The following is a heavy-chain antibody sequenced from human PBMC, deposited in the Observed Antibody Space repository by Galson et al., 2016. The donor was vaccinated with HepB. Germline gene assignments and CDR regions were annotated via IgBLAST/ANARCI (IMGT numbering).Heavy chain of an antibody. CDR3: AKDPNGDYIGAYDS. J-gene: IGHJ4*02. Sequence: SLRLSCAASGLTLSSYAVTWVRQAPGKGLEWVSTISGSGNSILYGDSVKGRSTISSDNSKNIVYLQMNSLRAEDTALHYWAKDPNGDYIGAYDSWGQGTLVTVSS. V-gene: IGHV3-23*01. CDR1: GLTLSSYA. CDR2: ISGSGNSI. D-gene: IGHD4-17*01.